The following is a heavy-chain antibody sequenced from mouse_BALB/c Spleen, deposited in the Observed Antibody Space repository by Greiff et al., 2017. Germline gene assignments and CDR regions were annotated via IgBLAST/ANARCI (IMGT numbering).Heavy chain of an antibody. CDR3: ARVSYYRYDWFAY. J-gene: IGHJ3*01. CDR1: GFNIKDTY. D-gene: IGHD2-14*01. Sequence: EVQLQQSGAELVKPGASVKLSCTASGFNIKDTYMHWVKQRPEQGLEWIGRIDPANGNTKYDPKFQGKATITADTSSNTAYLQLSSLTSEDTAVYYCARVSYYRYDWFAYWGQGTLVTVSA. V-gene: IGHV14-3*02. CDR2: IDPANGNT.